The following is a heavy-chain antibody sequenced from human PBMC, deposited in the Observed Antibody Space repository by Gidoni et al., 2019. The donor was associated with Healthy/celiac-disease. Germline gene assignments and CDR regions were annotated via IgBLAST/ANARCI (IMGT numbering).Heavy chain of an antibody. Sequence: EVQLVESGGGLIQPGGSLRLSCAAAGFTVSSNYRSWVRQAPGKGLEWVSVLYSGGSTYYASSVKGRFTISRDNSKNTLYLQMNSLRAEDTAVYYCARDGYDFWSGYYINGKNYGMDVWGQGTTVTVSS. CDR3: ARDGYDFWSGYYINGKNYGMDV. CDR2: LYSGGST. V-gene: IGHV3-53*01. CDR1: GFTVSSNY. D-gene: IGHD3-3*01. J-gene: IGHJ6*02.